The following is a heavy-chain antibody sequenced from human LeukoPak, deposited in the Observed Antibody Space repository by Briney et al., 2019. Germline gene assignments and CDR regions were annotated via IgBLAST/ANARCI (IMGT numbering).Heavy chain of an antibody. CDR1: GGSFSGYY. Sequence: SETLSLTCAVYGGSFSGYYWGWIRQPPGKGLEWIGEINHSGSTDYNPSLKSRVTISVDTSNNQFSLKLSSVTAADPAVSYCARGTPSSYCSSTSCYPRYYYYYMDVWGKGTTVTVSS. J-gene: IGHJ6*03. CDR2: INHSGST. CDR3: ARGTPSSYCSSTSCYPRYYYYYMDV. V-gene: IGHV4-34*01. D-gene: IGHD2-2*01.